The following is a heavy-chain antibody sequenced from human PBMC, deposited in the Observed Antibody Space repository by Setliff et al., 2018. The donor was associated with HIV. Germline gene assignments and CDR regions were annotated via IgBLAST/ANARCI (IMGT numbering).Heavy chain of an antibody. J-gene: IGHJ3*02. D-gene: IGHD1-7*01. CDR2: IIPSLGTA. V-gene: IGHV1-69*04. CDR1: GGTFSNSA. CDR3: AGDTYRWNYGSRQPGAFDI. Sequence: SVKVSCKASGGTFSNSAISWVRQAPGQGLEWMGRIIPSLGTADYAQRFQGRVAINADKSTTTAYMQLSSLSSEDSAVYYCAGDTYRWNYGSRQPGAFDIWGQGTMVTVSS.